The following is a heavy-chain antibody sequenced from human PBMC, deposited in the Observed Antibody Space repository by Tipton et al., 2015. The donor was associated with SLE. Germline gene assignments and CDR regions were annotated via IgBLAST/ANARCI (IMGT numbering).Heavy chain of an antibody. D-gene: IGHD6-19*01. CDR2: ITWNSGNI. V-gene: IGHV3-9*01. Sequence: SLRLSCTASGFTFGDYAVHWVRQAPGKGLEWVSGITWNSGNIGYADSVKGRFTISRDNAKNSLYLQMNSLRAEDTALYYCAKGGGSGWYYFDFWGQGTLVTVSS. CDR1: GFTFGDYA. J-gene: IGHJ4*02. CDR3: AKGGGSGWYYFDF.